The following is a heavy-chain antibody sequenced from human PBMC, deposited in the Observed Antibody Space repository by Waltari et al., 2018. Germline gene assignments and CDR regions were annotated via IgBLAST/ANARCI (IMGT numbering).Heavy chain of an antibody. D-gene: IGHD5-18*01. V-gene: IGHV1-69*04. CDR2: IIPILGIA. CDR3: ARAQWGSYGYHDAFDI. CDR1: GGTFSSYA. J-gene: IGHJ3*02. Sequence: QVQLVQSGAEVKKPGSSVKVSCKASGGTFSSYAISWVRQAPGQGLEWMGGIIPILGIANYAQKCQGRVTITADEYTSTAYMELSSLRSEDTAVYYCARAQWGSYGYHDAFDIWGQGTMVTVSS.